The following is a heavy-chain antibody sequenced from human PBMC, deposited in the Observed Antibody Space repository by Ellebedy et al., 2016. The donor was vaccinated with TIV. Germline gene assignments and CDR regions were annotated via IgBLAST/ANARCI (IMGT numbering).Heavy chain of an antibody. D-gene: IGHD6-19*01. CDR2: ISWNSGSI. J-gene: IGHJ4*02. Sequence: GGSLRLXCAASGFTFDDYAMHWVRQAPGKGLEWVSGISWNSGSIGYADSVKGRFTISRDNAKNSLYLQMNSLRAEDTALYYCAKERRSSGFGVWGQGTLVTVSS. CDR3: AKERRSSGFGV. CDR1: GFTFDDYA. V-gene: IGHV3-9*01.